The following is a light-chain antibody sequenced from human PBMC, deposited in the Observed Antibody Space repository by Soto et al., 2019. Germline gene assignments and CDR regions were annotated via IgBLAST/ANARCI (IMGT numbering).Light chain of an antibody. V-gene: IGKV3-20*01. J-gene: IGKJ4*01. CDR1: QTINNY. CDR3: QQYVDSPET. Sequence: EIVLTQSPGTLSLSPGERATLCCRASQTINNYVAWYQRKPGQAPRVLIYDSSIRATGVPDRFSGSGSGTDFTLTISRLEPEDFAVYYCQQYVDSPETFGGGTKVDIK. CDR2: DSS.